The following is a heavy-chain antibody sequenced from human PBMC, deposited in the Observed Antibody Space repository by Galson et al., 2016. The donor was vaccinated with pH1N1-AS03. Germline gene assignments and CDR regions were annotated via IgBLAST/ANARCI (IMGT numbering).Heavy chain of an antibody. CDR2: IWPADSDT. D-gene: IGHD2-15*01. Sequence: QSGAEVKKPGESLKISCQASGYIFSRYWIGWVRQRPGKGLEWMGIIWPADSDTKYSPSFQGQVTISADTSLNTAYLQWSSLEASDTAMYFCARQKYCSGGSCFLYYAAFDMWGQGTLVTVSS. V-gene: IGHV5-51*01. J-gene: IGHJ3*02. CDR3: ARQKYCSGGSCFLYYAAFDM. CDR1: GYIFSRYW.